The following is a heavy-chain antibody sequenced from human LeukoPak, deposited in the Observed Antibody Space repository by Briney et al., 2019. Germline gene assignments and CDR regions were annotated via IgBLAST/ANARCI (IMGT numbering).Heavy chain of an antibody. D-gene: IGHD3-22*01. Sequence: SETLSLTCAVYGGSFSGYYWSWIRQPPGKGLEWIGEINHSGSTNYNPSLKSRVTISVDTSKNQFSLKLSSVTAADTAVYYCARQLDYYDSSGYQSRAFDIWGQGTMVTVSS. V-gene: IGHV4-34*01. CDR3: ARQLDYYDSSGYQSRAFDI. CDR2: INHSGST. J-gene: IGHJ3*02. CDR1: GGSFSGYY.